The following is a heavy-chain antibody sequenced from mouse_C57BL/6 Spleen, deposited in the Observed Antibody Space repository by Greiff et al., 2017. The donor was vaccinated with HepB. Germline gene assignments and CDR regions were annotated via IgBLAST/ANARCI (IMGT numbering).Heavy chain of an antibody. D-gene: IGHD2-3*01. Sequence: QVQLKQSGAELARPGASVKLSCKASGYTFTSYGISWVKQRTGQGLEWIGEIYPRSGNTYYNEKFKGKATLTADKSSSTAYMGRRSLTSEDSAVYFCARFLSSYWYFDVWGTGTTVTVSS. J-gene: IGHJ1*03. V-gene: IGHV1-81*01. CDR2: IYPRSGNT. CDR3: ARFLSSYWYFDV. CDR1: GYTFTSYG.